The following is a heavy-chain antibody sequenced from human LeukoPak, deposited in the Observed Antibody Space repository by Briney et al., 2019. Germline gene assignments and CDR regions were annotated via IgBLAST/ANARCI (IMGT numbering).Heavy chain of an antibody. V-gene: IGHV3-21*01. CDR2: ISSSSSYI. CDR1: GFTFSSYS. CDR3: ARDLASYSSSWYTPYYYYGMDV. Sequence: PGGSLRLSCAAPGFTFSSYSMNWVRQAPGKGLEWVSSISSSSSYIYYADSVKGRFTISRDNAKNSLYLQMNSLRAEDTAVYYCARDLASYSSSWYTPYYYYGMDVWGQGTTVTVSS. J-gene: IGHJ6*02. D-gene: IGHD6-13*01.